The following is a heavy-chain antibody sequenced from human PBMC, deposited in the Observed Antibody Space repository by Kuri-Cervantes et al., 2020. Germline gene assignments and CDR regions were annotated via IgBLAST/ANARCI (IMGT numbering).Heavy chain of an antibody. V-gene: IGHV5-51*01. D-gene: IGHD2-15*01. Sequence: GESLKISCKGSGYSFTSYWIGWVRQMPGKGLEWMGIIYPDDSDTRYSPSFQGQVTIAADKSISTAYLQWSSLKASDTAMYYCARKDCSGGSCYSLFGAFDIWGQGTMVTVSS. CDR1: GYSFTSYW. CDR2: IYPDDSDT. J-gene: IGHJ3*02. CDR3: ARKDCSGGSCYSLFGAFDI.